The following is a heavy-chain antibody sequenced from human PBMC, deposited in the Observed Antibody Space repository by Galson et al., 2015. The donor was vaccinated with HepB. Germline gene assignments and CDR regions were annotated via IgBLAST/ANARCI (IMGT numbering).Heavy chain of an antibody. J-gene: IGHJ1*01. V-gene: IGHV3-30*18. CDR2: ISFDGSNE. Sequence: SLRLSCAASGFTFSSYGMHWVRPAPGKGLEWVAVISFDGSNEFHADSVKGRFTISRDNSKNTLYLHMNSLRVEDTAVYYCAKSDSSGWSAEYFQHWGQGTRVTVSS. CDR3: AKSDSSGWSAEYFQH. CDR1: GFTFSSYG. D-gene: IGHD6-19*01.